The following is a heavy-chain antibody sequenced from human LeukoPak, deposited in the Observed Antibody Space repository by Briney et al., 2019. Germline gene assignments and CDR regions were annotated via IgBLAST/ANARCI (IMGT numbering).Heavy chain of an antibody. J-gene: IGHJ6*02. V-gene: IGHV3-23*01. Sequence: GGSLRLSCAASGFTVSSNYMSWVRQAPGKGLEWVSAISGSGGSTYYADSAKGRFTISRDNSKNTLYLQMNSLRAEDTAVYYCGWSGAYYYYYYGMDVWGQGTTVTVSS. CDR3: GWSGAYYYYYYGMDV. D-gene: IGHD1-26*01. CDR2: ISGSGGST. CDR1: GFTVSSNY.